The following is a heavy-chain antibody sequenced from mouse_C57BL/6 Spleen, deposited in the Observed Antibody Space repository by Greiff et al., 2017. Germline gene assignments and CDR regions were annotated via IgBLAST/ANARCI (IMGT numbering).Heavy chain of an antibody. V-gene: IGHV1-39*01. J-gene: IGHJ1*03. CDR1: GYSFTDYN. CDR2: INPNYGTT. Sequence: EVKLQESGPELVKPGASVKISCKASGYSFTDYNMNWVKQSNGKSLEWIGVINPNYGTTSYNQKFKGKATLTVDQSSSTAYMQLNSLTSEDSAVYYCARSGYSNYEYWYFDVWGTGTTVTVSS. D-gene: IGHD2-5*01. CDR3: ARSGYSNYEYWYFDV.